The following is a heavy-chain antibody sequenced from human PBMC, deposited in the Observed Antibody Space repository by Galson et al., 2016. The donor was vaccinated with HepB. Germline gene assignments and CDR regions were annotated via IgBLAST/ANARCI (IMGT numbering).Heavy chain of an antibody. Sequence: SLRLSCAVSGFTVSFNSMSWVRQAPGKGLEWLSLIYSDGTTHYADSVRGRFTISRDNSRNTLFLQLNSLRAEATAIYYCARDSDSGYSYGSVDFWGQGTLVTVSS. CDR3: ARDSDSGYSYGSVDF. J-gene: IGHJ4*02. CDR2: IYSDGTT. D-gene: IGHD5-18*01. V-gene: IGHV3-53*01. CDR1: GFTVSFNS.